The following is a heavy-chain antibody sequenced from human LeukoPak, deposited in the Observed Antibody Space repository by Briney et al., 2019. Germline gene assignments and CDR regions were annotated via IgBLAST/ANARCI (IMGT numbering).Heavy chain of an antibody. CDR3: ARGGGLAVAGTTDY. D-gene: IGHD6-19*01. V-gene: IGHV3-30*03. J-gene: IGHJ4*02. CDR2: ISYDGSNK. Sequence: GGSLRLSCAASGFTFSSYSMNWVRQAPGKGLEWVAVISYDGSNKYYADSVKGRFTISRDNSKNTLYLQMNSLRAEDTAVYYCARGGGLAVAGTTDYWGQGTLVTVSS. CDR1: GFTFSSYS.